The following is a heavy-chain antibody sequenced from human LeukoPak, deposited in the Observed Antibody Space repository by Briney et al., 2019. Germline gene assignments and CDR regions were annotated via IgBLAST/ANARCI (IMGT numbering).Heavy chain of an antibody. CDR1: GFTFSSYA. CDR2: ISYDGSNK. Sequence: PGGSLRLSCAASGFTFSSYAMHWVRQAPGKGLEWVAVISYDGSNKYYADSVKGRFTISRDNAKNSLYLQMNSLRAEDTAVYYCARGLCGGDCYDYRGQGTLVTVSS. J-gene: IGHJ4*02. CDR3: ARGLCGGDCYDY. V-gene: IGHV3-30-3*01. D-gene: IGHD2-21*01.